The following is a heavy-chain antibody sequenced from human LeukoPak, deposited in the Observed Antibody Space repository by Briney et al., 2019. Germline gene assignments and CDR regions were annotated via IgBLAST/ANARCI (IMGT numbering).Heavy chain of an antibody. J-gene: IGHJ6*02. D-gene: IGHD3-10*01. V-gene: IGHV1-69*10. Sequence: ASVKVSCKASGYTFTSYGISWVRQAPGQGLEWMGGIIPILGIANYAQKFQGRVTITADKSTSTAYMELSSLRSEDTAVYYCARDPTMVRAMDVWGQGTTVTVSS. CDR3: ARDPTMVRAMDV. CDR1: GYTFTSYG. CDR2: IIPILGIA.